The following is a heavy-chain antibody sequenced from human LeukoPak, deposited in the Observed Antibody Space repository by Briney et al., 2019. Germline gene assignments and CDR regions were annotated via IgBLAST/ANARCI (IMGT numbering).Heavy chain of an antibody. CDR3: ARGRYYYDSSGYYLGP. Sequence: SETLSLTCTVSGGSISTYYWSWIRQSPGKGLEWIGYIYYDGSTNYNPSLKSRVTISVDTSKNQFSLKLSSVTAADTAVYYCARGRYYYDSSGYYLGPWGQGTLVTVSS. V-gene: IGHV4-59*12. D-gene: IGHD3-22*01. CDR2: IYYDGST. J-gene: IGHJ5*02. CDR1: GGSISTYY.